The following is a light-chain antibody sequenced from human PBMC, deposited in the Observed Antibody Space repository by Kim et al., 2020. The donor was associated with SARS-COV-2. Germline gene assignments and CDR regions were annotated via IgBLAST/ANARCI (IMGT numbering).Light chain of an antibody. J-gene: IGLJ1*01. Sequence: SYELTQPPSVSVFPGQTASISCSGDKLGNKYAYWYQQKPGQSPVVVIYEDTKRPSGIPERFSGSNSGNTATLTISGTQAMDEADYYCQAWDSSTAVFGTGNKVTVL. CDR1: KLGNKY. CDR2: EDT. CDR3: QAWDSSTAV. V-gene: IGLV3-1*01.